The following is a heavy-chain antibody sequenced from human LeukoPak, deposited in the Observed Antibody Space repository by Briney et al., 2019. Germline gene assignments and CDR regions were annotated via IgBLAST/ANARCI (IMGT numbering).Heavy chain of an antibody. CDR2: ISSSSSTI. V-gene: IGHV3-48*04. Sequence: GGSLRLSCAASGFTFSSYSMNWVRQAPGKGLEWVSYISSSSSTIYYADSVKGRFTISRDNAKNSLYLQMNSLRAEDTAVYYCARSGGMVRGVTDYWGQGTLVTVSS. CDR1: GFTFSSYS. D-gene: IGHD3-10*01. J-gene: IGHJ4*02. CDR3: ARSGGMVRGVTDY.